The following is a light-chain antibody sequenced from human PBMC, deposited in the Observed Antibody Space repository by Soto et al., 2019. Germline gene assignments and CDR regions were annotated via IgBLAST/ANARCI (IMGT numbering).Light chain of an antibody. Sequence: DIQMTQSPSSLSASVGDRVTITCQASQDISNYLNWYQQKPGKAPKLMIYDASNLETGVPSRFNGSGSGTYFTVTISSLQPEDIATYYCQQYDNLPISFGQGTRLEIK. J-gene: IGKJ5*01. V-gene: IGKV1-33*01. CDR2: DAS. CDR3: QQYDNLPIS. CDR1: QDISNY.